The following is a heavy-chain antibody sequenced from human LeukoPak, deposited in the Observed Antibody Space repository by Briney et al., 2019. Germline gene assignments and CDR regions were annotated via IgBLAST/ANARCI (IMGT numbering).Heavy chain of an antibody. CDR2: ISSSGSTR. CDR1: GFTFSDYY. CDR3: ARGRAVAFDY. J-gene: IGHJ4*02. Sequence: PGGSLRLSCAASGFTFSDYYMSWLRQAPGKGLEWVSYISSSGSTRYYADSVKGRSTISRDNAKNSLYLQMNSLRAEDTAVYYCARGRAVAFDYWGQGTLVTVSS. D-gene: IGHD6-19*01. V-gene: IGHV3-11*04.